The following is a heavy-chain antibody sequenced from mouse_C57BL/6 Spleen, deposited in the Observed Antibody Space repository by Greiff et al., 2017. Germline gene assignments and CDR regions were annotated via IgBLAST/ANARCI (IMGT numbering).Heavy chain of an antibody. V-gene: IGHV14-1*01. J-gene: IGHJ3*01. CDR1: GFNIKDYY. Sequence: VHVKQSGAELVRPGASVKLSCTASGFNIKDYYMHWVKQRPEQGLEWIGRIDPEDGDTEYAPKFQGKATMTADTSSNTAYLQLSSLTSEDTAVYYCSGRGGLDYWGQGTLVTVSA. CDR3: SGRGGLDY. CDR2: IDPEDGDT.